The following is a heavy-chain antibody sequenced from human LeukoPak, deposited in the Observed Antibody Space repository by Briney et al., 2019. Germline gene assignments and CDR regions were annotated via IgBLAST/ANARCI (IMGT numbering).Heavy chain of an antibody. V-gene: IGHV4-59*01. CDR2: IYYSGST. CDR3: ARVAGYSSGWYRYFDL. Sequence: PSETLSLTCTVSGGSISSYYWSRIRQPPGKGLEWIGYIYYSGSTNYNPSLKSRVTISVDTSKNQFSLKLSSVTAADTAVYYCARVAGYSSGWYRYFDLWGRGTLVTVSS. D-gene: IGHD6-19*01. CDR1: GGSISSYY. J-gene: IGHJ2*01.